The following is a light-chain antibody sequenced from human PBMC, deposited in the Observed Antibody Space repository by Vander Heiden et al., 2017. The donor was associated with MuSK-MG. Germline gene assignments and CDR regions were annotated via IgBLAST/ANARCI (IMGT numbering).Light chain of an antibody. CDR3: QAWDSTTVV. CDR2: RDN. CDR1: KLGDKY. J-gene: IGLJ2*01. V-gene: IGLV3-1*01. Sequence: SYEVLQASSVSVSPGQTATITCSGDKLGDKYVWWYQQKPGQSPVLVIYRDNKRPSVIPERFSGSNSWNTATLTISETQAMDEADYYCQAWDSTTVVFGGGTKLTVL.